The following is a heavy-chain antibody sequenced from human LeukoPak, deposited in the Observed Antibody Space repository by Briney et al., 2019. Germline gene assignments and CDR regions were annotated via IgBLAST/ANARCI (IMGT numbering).Heavy chain of an antibody. CDR2: INPNSGGT. CDR3: ARDSGEVIGNFDY. CDR1: GYTFTGYY. J-gene: IGHJ4*02. Sequence: ASVKVSCKASGYTFTGYYMHWVRQAPGQGLEWMGRINPNSGGTNYAQKFQGRVTMTRDTSISTAYMELSRLRSDDTAVYYCARDSGEVIGNFDYWGQGTLVTVSS. V-gene: IGHV1-2*06. D-gene: IGHD2-21*01.